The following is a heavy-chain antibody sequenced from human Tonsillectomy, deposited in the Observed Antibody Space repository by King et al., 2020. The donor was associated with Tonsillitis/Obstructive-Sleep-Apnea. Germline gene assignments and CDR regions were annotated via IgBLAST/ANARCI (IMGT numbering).Heavy chain of an antibody. CDR3: AKEDDSSGWNYFDS. J-gene: IGHJ4*02. CDR2: ISDDGSKK. D-gene: IGHD6-19*01. Sequence: VQLVESGGGVVQPGRSLRLSCAGSGLTFGSYGMDGGRQARGKGREWVAVISDDGSKKYYADPGKGRVTISRDNSKNTLYLQMHSLRAEDTAVYYCAKEDDSSGWNYFDSWGQGTQVTVSS. CDR1: GLTFGSYG. V-gene: IGHV3-30*18.